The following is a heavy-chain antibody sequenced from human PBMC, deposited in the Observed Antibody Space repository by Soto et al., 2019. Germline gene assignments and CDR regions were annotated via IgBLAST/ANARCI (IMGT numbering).Heavy chain of an antibody. Sequence: QVQLQESGPGLVKPSETLSLTCTVSGGSISSYYWSWIRQPPGKGLEWIGYIYYSGSTNYNPSLKSRVTISVDTSKNQFSLKLSSVTAADTAVYYCARDKVLKRGDYYYYGMDVWGQGTTVTVSS. CDR3: ARDKVLKRGDYYYYGMDV. CDR1: GGSISSYY. V-gene: IGHV4-59*01. CDR2: IYYSGST. J-gene: IGHJ6*02. D-gene: IGHD1-1*01.